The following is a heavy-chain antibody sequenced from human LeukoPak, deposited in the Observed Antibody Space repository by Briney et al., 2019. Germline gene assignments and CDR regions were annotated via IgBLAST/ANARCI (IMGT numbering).Heavy chain of an antibody. CDR3: ARSEWELLGDY. V-gene: IGHV3-74*01. J-gene: IGHJ4*02. CDR1: GFTFSSYW. Sequence: GGSLRLSCVASGFTFSSYWMHWVRHAPGKGLVWVSRINTDGSSTSYADSVKGRFTISRDNAKNTLYLQMNSLRAEDTAVYYCARSEWELLGDYWGQGTLVTVSS. D-gene: IGHD1-26*01. CDR2: INTDGSST.